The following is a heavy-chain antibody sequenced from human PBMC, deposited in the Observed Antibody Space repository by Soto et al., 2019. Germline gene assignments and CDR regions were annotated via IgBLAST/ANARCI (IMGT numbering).Heavy chain of an antibody. CDR3: ARVWGGAFDF. V-gene: IGHV4-59*01. D-gene: IGHD3-10*01. CDR1: GGSISSYY. CDR2: IYYSGST. Sequence: PSETLSLTCTVSGGSISSYYWSWIRQPPGKGLEWIGYIYYSGSTKYNPSLKSRVTISVDTSKNRFSLRLSSVTATDTAVYYCARVWGGAFDFWGQGTTVTV. J-gene: IGHJ3*01.